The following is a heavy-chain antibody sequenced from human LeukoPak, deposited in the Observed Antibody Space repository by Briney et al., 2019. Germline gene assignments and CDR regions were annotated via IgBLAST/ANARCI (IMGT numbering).Heavy chain of an antibody. D-gene: IGHD2-21*02. J-gene: IGHJ3*02. CDR3: ASALAYCGGDCYSVFAAFDI. V-gene: IGHV1-46*01. CDR1: GYTFTSYY. Sequence: ASVKVSFKASGYTFTSYYIHWVRQAPGQGLEWMGIINPSGGSTSYAQKVQGRVTMTRDTSTSTVYMELSSLRSEDTAVYYCASALAYCGGDCYSVFAAFDIWGQGTMVTVSS. CDR2: INPSGGST.